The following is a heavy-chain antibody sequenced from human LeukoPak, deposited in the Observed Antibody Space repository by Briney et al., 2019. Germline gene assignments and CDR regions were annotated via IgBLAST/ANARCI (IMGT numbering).Heavy chain of an antibody. J-gene: IGHJ4*02. CDR3: AKESYSSGWSRGPIDY. D-gene: IGHD6-19*01. CDR2: ISSSSTI. V-gene: IGHV3-48*01. Sequence: PGGSLRLSCAASGFTFSTYSMNWVRQAPGKGLEWVSCISSSSTIYYADSVKGRFTVSRDNARNSLYLQINSLRVEDTAIYYCAKESYSSGWSRGPIDYWGQGTLVTVSS. CDR1: GFTFSTYS.